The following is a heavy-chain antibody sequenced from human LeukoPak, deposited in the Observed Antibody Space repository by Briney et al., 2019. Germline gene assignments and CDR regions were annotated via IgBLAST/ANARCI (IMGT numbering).Heavy chain of an antibody. CDR2: IYYSGST. CDR3: ARGGQLPFDY. V-gene: IGHV4-59*01. J-gene: IGHJ4*02. D-gene: IGHD3-10*01. CDR1: GGSISSYY. Sequence: SETLSPTCPVSGGSISSYYWSWIRQPPGKGLEWIGYIYYSGSTNYNPSLKSRVTISVDTSKNQFSLKLSSVTAADTAVYYCARGGQLPFDYWGQGTLVTVSS.